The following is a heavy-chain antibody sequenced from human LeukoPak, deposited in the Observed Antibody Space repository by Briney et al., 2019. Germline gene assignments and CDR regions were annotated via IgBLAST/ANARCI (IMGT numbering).Heavy chain of an antibody. CDR1: GFTFSSYA. J-gene: IGHJ1*01. V-gene: IGHV3-23*01. Sequence: GGSLRLSCAASGFTFSSYAMSWVRQAPGKGLEWVSAISGSGGSTYYADSVKGRFTISRDNSKNTLYLQMNSLGAEDTAVYYCAKVDIAVAGNSEYFQHWGQGTLVTVSS. CDR3: AKVDIAVAGNSEYFQH. CDR2: ISGSGGST. D-gene: IGHD6-19*01.